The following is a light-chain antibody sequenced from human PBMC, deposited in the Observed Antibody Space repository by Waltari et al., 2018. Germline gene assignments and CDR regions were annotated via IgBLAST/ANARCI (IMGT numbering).Light chain of an antibody. Sequence: QSVLTQPPSASGTPGQGFTIPFSDSTPTIGSNPVNCIPQLPGTAPKLLIYSNNQRPSGVPDRFSGSKSGTSASLAISGLQSEDEADYYCAAWDDSLNGHVVFGGGTKLTVL. CDR3: AAWDDSLNGHVV. J-gene: IGLJ2*01. V-gene: IGLV1-44*01. CDR2: SNN. CDR1: TPTIGSNP.